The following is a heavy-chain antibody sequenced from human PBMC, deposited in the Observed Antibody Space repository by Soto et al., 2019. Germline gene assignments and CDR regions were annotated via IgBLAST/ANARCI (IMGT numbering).Heavy chain of an antibody. CDR3: ARDGYYGSGSLWPPFDY. Sequence: ASVKVSCKASDYSSPIFGFTWVRQAPGQGLEWVGWVSVANGDTSSAQNFHGRVTVTTDTSTNTAYLEVGSLRSDDTAVYYCARDGYYGSGSLWPPFDYWGQGTLVTVSS. CDR1: DYSSPIFG. V-gene: IGHV1-18*01. J-gene: IGHJ4*02. CDR2: VSVANGDT. D-gene: IGHD3-10*01.